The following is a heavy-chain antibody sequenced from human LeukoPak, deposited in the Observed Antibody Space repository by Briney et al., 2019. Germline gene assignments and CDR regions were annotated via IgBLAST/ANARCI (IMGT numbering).Heavy chain of an antibody. Sequence: SETLSLTCAVYGGSFSGYYWCWIRQPPGKGLEWIGEINHSGSTNYNPSLKSRVTISVDTSKNQFSLKLSSVTAADTAVYYCARGSRGSGSYYNVRYYYYMDVWGKGTTVTVSS. J-gene: IGHJ6*03. D-gene: IGHD3-10*01. V-gene: IGHV4-34*01. CDR2: INHSGST. CDR3: ARGSRGSGSYYNVRYYYYMDV. CDR1: GGSFSGYY.